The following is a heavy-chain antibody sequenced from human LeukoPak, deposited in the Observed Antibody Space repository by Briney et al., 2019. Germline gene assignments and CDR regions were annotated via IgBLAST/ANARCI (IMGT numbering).Heavy chain of an antibody. Sequence: ASVKVSCEASGYTFTNYYMHWVRQAPGQGLEWVGIIIPSDGSTHYAQKFQGRVTMTRDTSTSTVYMELSSLRSEDTAVYYCSRGEFGVDYWGQGTLVTVSS. CDR1: GYTFTNYY. V-gene: IGHV1-46*01. D-gene: IGHD3-16*01. CDR3: SRGEFGVDY. CDR2: IIPSDGST. J-gene: IGHJ4*02.